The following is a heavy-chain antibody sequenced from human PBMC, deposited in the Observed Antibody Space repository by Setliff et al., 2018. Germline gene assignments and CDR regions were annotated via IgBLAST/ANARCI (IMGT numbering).Heavy chain of an antibody. D-gene: IGHD3-3*01. V-gene: IGHV4-61*09. Sequence: SETLSLTCSVSGGSISSGGFYWSWIRQSAGRGLEWIGHFHTGGATDYNLSLKSRVTISLDTSKNQFSLRLSSVTAADTAVYFCARVTGFLYMDVWGKGTTVTVSS. J-gene: IGHJ6*03. CDR3: ARVTGFLYMDV. CDR1: GGSISSGGFY. CDR2: FHTGGAT.